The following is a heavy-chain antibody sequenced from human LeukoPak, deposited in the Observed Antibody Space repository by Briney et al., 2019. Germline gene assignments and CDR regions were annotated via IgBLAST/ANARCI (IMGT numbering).Heavy chain of an antibody. CDR1: GYSISSGYY. V-gene: IGHV4-38-2*02. CDR3: AREANLPAAMVVY. Sequence: PSETLSLTCTVSGYSISSGYYWGRIRQPPGKGLEWIGSIHHSGSTYYNPSLKSRVIISVDTSKNQFSLKLSSVTAADTAVYYCAREANLPAAMVVYWGQGTLVTVSS. CDR2: IHHSGST. D-gene: IGHD2-2*01. J-gene: IGHJ4*02.